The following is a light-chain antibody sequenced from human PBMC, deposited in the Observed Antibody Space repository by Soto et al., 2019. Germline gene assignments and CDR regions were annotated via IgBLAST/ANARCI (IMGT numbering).Light chain of an antibody. CDR3: QQADSYPQT. CDR2: DAS. V-gene: IGKV1-5*01. Sequence: DIQMTQSPSTLSGSVGDRVTTTCRASQTISSWLAWYQQKPGKAPKLLIYDASSLESGVPSRFSGSGSGTDFTLTISSLQPEDFATYYCQQADSYPQTFGQGTKVDIK. J-gene: IGKJ1*01. CDR1: QTISSW.